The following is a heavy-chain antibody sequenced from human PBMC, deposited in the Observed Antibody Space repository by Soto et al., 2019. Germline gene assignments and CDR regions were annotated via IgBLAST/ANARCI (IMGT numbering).Heavy chain of an antibody. Sequence: VGSVRLSCVASGCTFSSYAMSWVRPAPGKGLQWVSGISGSGGNIYYADSVKGRFTISRDNFKKTLYLQVITLRAEDTAVYFCATMQDLSTVTIFDYWGQGPLVTVSS. CDR1: GCTFSSYA. J-gene: IGHJ4*02. CDR3: ATMQDLSTVTIFDY. D-gene: IGHD4-17*01. CDR2: ISGSGGNI. V-gene: IGHV3-23*01.